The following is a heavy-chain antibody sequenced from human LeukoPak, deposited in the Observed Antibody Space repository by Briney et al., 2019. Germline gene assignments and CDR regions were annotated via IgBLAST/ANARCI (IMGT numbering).Heavy chain of an antibody. Sequence: GGSLRLSCAASGFTFSNAWVNWARQAPVKGLEWVSAISGDGTRTYYADSVKGRFTISRDNSKNTLYLEMSSLRVEDTAIYYCAKWPEGAMDYFDYWGQGTLVTVSS. V-gene: IGHV3-23*01. J-gene: IGHJ4*02. CDR1: GFTFSNAW. CDR3: AKWPEGAMDYFDY. CDR2: ISGDGTRT. D-gene: IGHD3-16*01.